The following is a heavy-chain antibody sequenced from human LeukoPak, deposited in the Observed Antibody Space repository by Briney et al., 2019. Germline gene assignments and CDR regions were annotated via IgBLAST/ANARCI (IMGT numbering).Heavy chain of an antibody. D-gene: IGHD3-10*01. Sequence: ASVKVSCKASGYTFTGYYMHWVRQAPGQGLEWMGWINPNSGGTNYAQKFQGRVTMTRDTSISTAYMELSRLRSDDTAVYYCARETGSSGSYPLALPWGQGALVTVSP. J-gene: IGHJ4*02. CDR3: ARETGSSGSYPLALP. V-gene: IGHV1-2*02. CDR1: GYTFTGYY. CDR2: INPNSGGT.